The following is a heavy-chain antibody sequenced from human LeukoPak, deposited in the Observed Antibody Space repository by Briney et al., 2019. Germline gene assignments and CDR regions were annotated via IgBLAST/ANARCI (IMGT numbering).Heavy chain of an antibody. CDR3: AREYAVTGNFDY. CDR1: GFTFSRHS. V-gene: IGHV3-21*01. Sequence: GGSLRLSCVDSGFTFSRHSMIWVRQAPGKGLEWVSFISSSSGSINYADSVRGRFTTSRDNAKNSMYLQMNSLRAEDTAVYYCAREYAVTGNFDYWGQGTLVSVSS. D-gene: IGHD2-21*02. J-gene: IGHJ4*02. CDR2: ISSSSGSI.